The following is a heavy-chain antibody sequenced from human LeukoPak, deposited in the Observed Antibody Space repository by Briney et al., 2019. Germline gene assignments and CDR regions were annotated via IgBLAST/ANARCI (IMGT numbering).Heavy chain of an antibody. D-gene: IGHD6-19*01. CDR3: AKDMRIAVAGRDYYGMDV. Sequence: GGSLRLSCAASGFTFDDYAMHWVRQAPGKGLEWVSGISWNSGSIGYADSVKGRFIISRDNAKNSLYLQMNSLRAEDTALYYCAKDMRIAVAGRDYYGMDVWGQGTTVTVSS. J-gene: IGHJ6*02. CDR1: GFTFDDYA. V-gene: IGHV3-9*01. CDR2: ISWNSGSI.